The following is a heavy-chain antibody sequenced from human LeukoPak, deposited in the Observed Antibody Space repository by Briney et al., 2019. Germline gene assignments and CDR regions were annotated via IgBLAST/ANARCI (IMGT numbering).Heavy chain of an antibody. V-gene: IGHV3-21*01. D-gene: IGHD1-20*01. CDR2: ISGSNSFI. J-gene: IGHJ4*02. CDR3: ARGTNWSPLDFDY. CDR1: RFIFSSYH. Sequence: GGSLRLSCAASRFIFSSYHMHWVRQPPGKGLEWVSSISGSNSFIYYADSMKGRFTISRNNAKNSLYLQMNSLRAEDTAVYYCARGTNWSPLDFDYWGQGTLVTVSS.